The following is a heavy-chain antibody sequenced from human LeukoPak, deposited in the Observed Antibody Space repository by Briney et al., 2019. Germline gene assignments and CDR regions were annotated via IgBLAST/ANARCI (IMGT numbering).Heavy chain of an antibody. CDR1: GFTFSSYW. J-gene: IGHJ4*02. V-gene: IGHV3-74*01. CDR3: ARDLDYGGYSNFDY. Sequence: GGSLRLSCAASGFTFSSYWMHWVRQAPGKGLVWVSRIKSDGSSTSYADSVKGRFTTSRDNAKNTLYLQMNSLRAEDTAVYYCARDLDYGGYSNFDYWGQGTLVTVSS. D-gene: IGHD4-23*01. CDR2: IKSDGSST.